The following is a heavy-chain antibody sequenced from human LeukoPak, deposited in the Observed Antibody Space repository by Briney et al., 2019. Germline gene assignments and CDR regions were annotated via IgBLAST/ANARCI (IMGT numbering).Heavy chain of an antibody. Sequence: ASVKVSCKASGGTFNSYAISWVRQAPGQGLEWMGGIIPIFGTANYAQKFQGRVTITADESTSTAYMELSSLRSEDTAVYYCAREGLVVVPAAPGSYYGMDVWGKGTTVTVSS. V-gene: IGHV1-69*13. CDR1: GGTFNSYA. J-gene: IGHJ6*04. CDR3: AREGLVVVPAAPGSYYGMDV. CDR2: IIPIFGTA. D-gene: IGHD2-2*01.